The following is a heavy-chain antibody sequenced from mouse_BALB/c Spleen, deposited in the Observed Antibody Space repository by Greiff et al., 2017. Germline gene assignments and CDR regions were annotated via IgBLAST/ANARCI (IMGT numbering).Heavy chain of an antibody. J-gene: IGHJ2*01. V-gene: IGHV3-1*02. CDR1: GYSITSGYS. CDR2: IHYSGST. CDR3: ARGRYYGSTSTRGYFDY. Sequence: VQLKESGPDLVKPSQSLSLTCTVTGYSITSGYSWHWIRQFPGNKLEWMGYIHYSGSTNYNPSLKSRISITRDTSKNQFFLQLNSVTTEDTATYYCARGRYYGSTSTRGYFDYWGQGTTLTVSS. D-gene: IGHD1-1*01.